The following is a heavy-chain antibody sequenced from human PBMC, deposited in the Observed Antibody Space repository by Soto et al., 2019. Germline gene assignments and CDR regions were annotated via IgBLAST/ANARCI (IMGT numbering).Heavy chain of an antibody. CDR3: ARRETFDY. CDR1: GGSISSNDYY. V-gene: IGHV4-39*01. CDR2: IYYNGKT. Sequence: KPSETLSLTCSVSGGSISSNDYYWGWIRQPPGKGLERIGSIYYNGKTYYNPSLKSRVTISVDTSKNQFSLKLSSVTAADTAVYYCARRETFDYWGQGTLVTVSS. J-gene: IGHJ4*02.